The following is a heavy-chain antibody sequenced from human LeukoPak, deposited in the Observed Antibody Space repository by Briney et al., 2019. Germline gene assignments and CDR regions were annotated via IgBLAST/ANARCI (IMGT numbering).Heavy chain of an antibody. CDR3: ARDLSIAARGFDY. J-gene: IGHJ4*02. Sequence: GGSLRLSCAASGFTFSSYWMSWVRQAPGKGLEWVANIKQDGSEKYYVDSVKGRFTISRDNAKNSLYLQMNSLRAEDTAVYYCARDLSIAARGFDYWGQGTLVTVSS. V-gene: IGHV3-7*01. CDR2: IKQDGSEK. CDR1: GFTFSSYW. D-gene: IGHD6-6*01.